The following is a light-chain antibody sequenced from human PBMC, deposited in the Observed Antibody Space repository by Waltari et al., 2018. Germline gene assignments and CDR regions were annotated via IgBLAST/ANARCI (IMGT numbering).Light chain of an antibody. Sequence: DIQRTQSAASLSASVGDRVTITCQASQDTKIFLNWYQQKSGKAPKLLIYDASNLQPGFPSRFSGSGSGTDFAFTSSSLQPEDVATYYCQQYDDLPLTFGGGTKVEIQ. CDR1: QDTKIF. J-gene: IGKJ4*01. CDR2: DAS. CDR3: QQYDDLPLT. V-gene: IGKV1-33*01.